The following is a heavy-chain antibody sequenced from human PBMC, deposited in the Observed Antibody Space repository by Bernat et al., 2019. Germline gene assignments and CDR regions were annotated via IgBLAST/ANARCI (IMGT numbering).Heavy chain of an antibody. CDR2: IYHSGST. Sequence: QVQLQESGPGLVKPSGTLSLTCAVSGGSISSNNWWSWVRQPPGKGLEWIGEIYHSGSTNYNPSLKSRAPISVDKSRDQFSRKGTSVTAADTAVYCWAGDFGSSWYYWGQGTLVTVSS. J-gene: IGHJ4*02. CDR3: AGDFGSSWYY. V-gene: IGHV4-4*01. D-gene: IGHD6-13*01. CDR1: GGSISSNNW.